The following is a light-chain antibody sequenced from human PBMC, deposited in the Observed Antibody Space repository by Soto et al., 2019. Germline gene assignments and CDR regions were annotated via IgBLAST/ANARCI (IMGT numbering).Light chain of an antibody. CDR1: QGISSY. CDR2: AAS. CDR3: PQYYSYPQT. V-gene: IGKV1-8*01. J-gene: IGKJ3*01. Sequence: AIRMTQSPSSLSASTGDRVTITCRASQGISSYLAWYQQKPGKAPKLLIYAASTLQSGVPSRFSGSGSGTDFTLTISCLQSEDFATYYCPQYYSYPQTFGPGTKVDIK.